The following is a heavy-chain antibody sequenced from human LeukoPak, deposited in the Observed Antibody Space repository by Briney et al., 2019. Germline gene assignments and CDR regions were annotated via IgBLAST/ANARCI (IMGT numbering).Heavy chain of an antibody. Sequence: SETLSLTCTVPGGSISSYYWSWIRLPPGKGLEWIGYIYYTGATYYNPSLKSRVTIPLDTSKNQFSLKLSSVTAADAAVYYCARAGYSYGTGYYFDYWGQGALVTVSS. J-gene: IGHJ4*02. V-gene: IGHV4-59*01. D-gene: IGHD5-18*01. CDR2: IYYTGAT. CDR3: ARAGYSYGTGYYFDY. CDR1: GGSISSYY.